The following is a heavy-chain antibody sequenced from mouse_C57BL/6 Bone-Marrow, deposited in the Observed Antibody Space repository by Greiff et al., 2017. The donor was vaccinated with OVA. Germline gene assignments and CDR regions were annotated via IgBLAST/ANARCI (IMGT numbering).Heavy chain of an antibody. J-gene: IGHJ1*03. CDR2: IYPRSGNT. Sequence: VQLQQSGAELARPGASVKLSCKASGYTFTSYGISWVKQRTGQGLEWIGEIYPRSGNTYYNEKFKGKATLTADKSSSTAYMELRSLTSEDSAVYFCARVGGYYYGSSPSWYFDVWGTGTTVTVSS. CDR1: GYTFTSYG. V-gene: IGHV1-81*01. CDR3: ARVGGYYYGSSPSWYFDV. D-gene: IGHD1-1*01.